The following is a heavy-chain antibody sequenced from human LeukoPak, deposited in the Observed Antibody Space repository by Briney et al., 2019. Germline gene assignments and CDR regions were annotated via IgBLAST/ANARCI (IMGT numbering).Heavy chain of an antibody. D-gene: IGHD3-22*01. CDR1: GFTFSSCA. Sequence: GGSLRLSCAASGFTFSSCAMSWVRQAPGKGLEWVSAISGSGGSTYYADSVKGRFTISRDNSKNTLYLQMNSLRAEDTAVYYCAKDPTDFDSSGQTYFDYWGQGTLVTVSS. CDR3: AKDPTDFDSSGQTYFDY. V-gene: IGHV3-23*01. CDR2: ISGSGGST. J-gene: IGHJ4*02.